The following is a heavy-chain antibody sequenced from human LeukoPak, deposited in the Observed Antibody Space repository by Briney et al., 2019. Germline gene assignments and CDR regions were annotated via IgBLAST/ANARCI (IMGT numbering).Heavy chain of an antibody. J-gene: IGHJ6*02. CDR1: GFTFSSYG. CDR3: ARFSALEYGMDV. CDR2: IWYDGSNK. Sequence: GGSLRLSCAASGFTFSSYGMHWVRQAPGKGLEWVAVIWYDGSNKYYADSVKGRFTISRDDSKNTLYLQMNSLRAEDTAVYYCARFSALEYGMDVWGQGTTVTVSS. V-gene: IGHV3-33*01.